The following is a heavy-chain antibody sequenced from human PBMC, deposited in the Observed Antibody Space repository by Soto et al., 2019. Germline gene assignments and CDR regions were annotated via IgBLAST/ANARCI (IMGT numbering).Heavy chain of an antibody. V-gene: IGHV4-39*01. CDR2: IYYSGST. J-gene: IGHJ4*02. D-gene: IGHD2-15*01. Sequence: SETLSLTCTVSGGSISSSSYYWGWIRQPPGKGLEWIGSIYYSGSTYYNPSLKSRVTISVDTSKNQFSLKLSSVTAADTAVYYCARYCSGGSCYSAFDYWGQGTLVTVSS. CDR1: GGSISSSSYY. CDR3: ARYCSGGSCYSAFDY.